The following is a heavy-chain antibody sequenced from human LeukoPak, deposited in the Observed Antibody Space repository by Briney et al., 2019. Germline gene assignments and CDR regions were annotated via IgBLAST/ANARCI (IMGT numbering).Heavy chain of an antibody. V-gene: IGHV3-53*01. D-gene: IGHD3-22*01. CDR3: AREKWLPNAFDI. CDR1: GFTFSSYW. CDR2: IYSGGST. J-gene: IGHJ3*02. Sequence: GGSLRLSCAASGFTFSSYWMSWVRQAPGKGLEWVSVIYSGGSTYYADSVKGRFTISRDNSKNTLYLQMNSLRAEDTAVYYCAREKWLPNAFDIWGQGTMVTVSS.